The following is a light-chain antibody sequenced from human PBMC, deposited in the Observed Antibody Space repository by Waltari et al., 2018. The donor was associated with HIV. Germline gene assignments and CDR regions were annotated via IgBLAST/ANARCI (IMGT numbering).Light chain of an antibody. J-gene: IGLJ3*02. CDR1: ALPKHY. V-gene: IGLV3-25*03. CDR2: KDT. Sequence: YALAQPPSVSVSPGQTARITCSGDALPKHYAYWYQQRPGQAPGLVIYKDTERPSGIPERFSGSSSGTTATLTIIGVQAQDEADYHCQSADSNASLWVFGGGTKLTVL. CDR3: QSADSNASLWV.